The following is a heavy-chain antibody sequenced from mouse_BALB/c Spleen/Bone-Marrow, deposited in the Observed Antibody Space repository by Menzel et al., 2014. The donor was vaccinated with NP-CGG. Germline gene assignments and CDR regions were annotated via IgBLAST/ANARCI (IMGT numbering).Heavy chain of an antibody. V-gene: IGHV5-17*02. CDR3: ARAAITTVVAGY. CDR1: GFTLSSFG. Sequence: EVKLMESGGGLVQPGGSRKLSCAASGFTLSSFGMHWVRQAPEKGLEWVSYISSGSSNIYYADTVKGRFTISRDNPKNTLFLQMTSLRSEDTAMYYCARAAITTVVAGYWGQGTTLTVSS. CDR2: ISSGSSNI. J-gene: IGHJ2*01. D-gene: IGHD1-1*01.